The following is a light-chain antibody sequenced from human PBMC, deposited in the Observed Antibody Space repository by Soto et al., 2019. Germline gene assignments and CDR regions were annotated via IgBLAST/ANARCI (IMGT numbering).Light chain of an antibody. CDR1: QSVLYSSNNKNS. CDR3: QQSYSTPRT. CDR2: WAS. Sequence: DIVMTQSPDSLAVSLGERATINCKSSQSVLYSSNNKNSVAWYQQKPGQPPQLLIYWASTRESGVPDRFSGSESGTDFTLTISSLQPEDFATYYCQQSYSTPRTFGQGTKVEIK. V-gene: IGKV4-1*01. J-gene: IGKJ1*01.